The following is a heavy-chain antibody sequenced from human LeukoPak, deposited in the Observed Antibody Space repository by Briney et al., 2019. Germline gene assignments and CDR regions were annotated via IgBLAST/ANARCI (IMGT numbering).Heavy chain of an antibody. CDR2: VIPILNTP. V-gene: IGHV1-69*10. Sequence: SVKVSCKASGGTFSTYAFSWVRQAPGPGLEWMGFVIPILNTPTYAQKFQGRVTITADKSTSTAYMELSSLRSEDTAVYYCARFLGYCSGGSCYRWFDPWGQGTLVTVSS. CDR1: GGTFSTYA. CDR3: ARFLGYCSGGSCYRWFDP. D-gene: IGHD2-15*01. J-gene: IGHJ5*02.